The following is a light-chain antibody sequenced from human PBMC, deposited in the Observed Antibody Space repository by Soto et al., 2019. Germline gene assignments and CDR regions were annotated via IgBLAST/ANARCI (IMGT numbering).Light chain of an antibody. CDR3: QQYYSTLVR. CDR2: WAS. CDR1: QSVLYSSNNKNY. Sequence: DIVITQSPDSLAVSLGERATINCKSSQSVLYSSNNKNYLAWYQQKPGQPPKLLIYWASTRESGVPDRFSGSGSGTDFTLTISSLQAEDVAVYYCQQYYSTLVRFGQGTKLEIK. V-gene: IGKV4-1*01. J-gene: IGKJ2*03.